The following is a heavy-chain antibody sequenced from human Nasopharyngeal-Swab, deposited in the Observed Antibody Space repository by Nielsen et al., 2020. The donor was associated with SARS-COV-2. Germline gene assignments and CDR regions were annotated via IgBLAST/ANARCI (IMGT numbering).Heavy chain of an antibody. Sequence: ASVKVSCTASGYTFSHYGIIWVRQAPGQGLECMGWINPHSRGTKYAQKFQGRVTMTSDTSINTAYMELRRLRSDDTAVYYCARDDYGDYGYFGHWGQGTLVTVSS. CDR1: GYTFSHYG. D-gene: IGHD4-17*01. V-gene: IGHV1-2*02. CDR3: ARDDYGDYGYFGH. CDR2: INPHSRGT. J-gene: IGHJ4*02.